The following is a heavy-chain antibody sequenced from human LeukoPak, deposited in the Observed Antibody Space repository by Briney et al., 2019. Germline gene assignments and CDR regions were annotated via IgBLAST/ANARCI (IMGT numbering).Heavy chain of an antibody. CDR1: GYTFTNYG. D-gene: IGHD5-18*01. CDR2: MNPNSGNT. Sequence: ASVKVSCKASGYTFTNYGFSWVRQATGQGLEWMGWMNPNSGNTGYAQKFQGRVTMTRNTSISTAYMEPSSLRSEDTAVYYCARGRYGTAMVIYYWGQGTLVTVSS. V-gene: IGHV1-8*02. J-gene: IGHJ4*02. CDR3: ARGRYGTAMVIYY.